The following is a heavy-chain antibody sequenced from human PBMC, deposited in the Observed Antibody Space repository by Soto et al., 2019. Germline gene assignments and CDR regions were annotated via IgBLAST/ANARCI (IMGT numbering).Heavy chain of an antibody. CDR1: GFTFSSYS. V-gene: IGHV3-21*01. J-gene: IGHJ3*02. CDR3: AREGGTWLRGAFDI. CDR2: ISSSSSYI. D-gene: IGHD1-7*01. Sequence: GGSLRLSCAASGFTFSSYSMNWVRQAPGKGLEWVSSISSSSSYIYYADSVKGRFTISRDNAKNSLYLQMNSLRAEDTAVYYCAREGGTWLRGAFDIWGKGTMVTASS.